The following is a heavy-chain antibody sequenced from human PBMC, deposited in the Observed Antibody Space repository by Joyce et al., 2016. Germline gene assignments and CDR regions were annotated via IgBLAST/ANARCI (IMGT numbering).Heavy chain of an antibody. Sequence: EVQLLGSGGRMIQPGGSLRLSCAASGVTFSSYAMSLVRQAPGKRMEWVSAISGRDGNTYYADTLKGRFTISRDNSKNTLSLQINSLRAEDTAVYYCAKGPRGWKWHYFDYWGQGTLVTVSS. J-gene: IGHJ4*02. V-gene: IGHV3-23*01. CDR1: GVTFSSYA. CDR3: AKGPRGWKWHYFDY. CDR2: ISGRDGNT. D-gene: IGHD5-12*01.